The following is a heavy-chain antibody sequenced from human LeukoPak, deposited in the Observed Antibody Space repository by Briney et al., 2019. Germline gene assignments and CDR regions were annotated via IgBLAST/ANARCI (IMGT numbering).Heavy chain of an antibody. CDR2: MNYSGSTNYNPT. Sequence: SETLSLTCSVSGGSISSYYWSWIRQPPGKGLEWIGYMNYSGSTNYNPTNYNPSLKSRVTISVDTSKNQFSLKLSSVTAADTAVYYCARQGDNSKWYVWFDPWGQGTLVTVSS. CDR3: ARQGDNSKWYVWFDP. D-gene: IGHD6-13*01. CDR1: GGSISSYY. J-gene: IGHJ5*02. V-gene: IGHV4-59*08.